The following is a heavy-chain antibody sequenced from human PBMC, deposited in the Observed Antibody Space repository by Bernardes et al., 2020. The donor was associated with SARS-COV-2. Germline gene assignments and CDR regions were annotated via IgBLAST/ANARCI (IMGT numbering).Heavy chain of an antibody. J-gene: IGHJ4*02. CDR1: GYTFTTYD. V-gene: IGHV1-8*01. Sequence: ASVKVSCKASGYTFTTYDITWVRQATGQGLEWLGWMDPNSGNTGYAQKFQGRVTMTRKISISTVYMELSSLRSEDTAVYYCARGGGCSGGSCYSECDYWGQGTLVTVSS. CDR2: MDPNSGNT. CDR3: ARGGGCSGGSCYSECDY. D-gene: IGHD2-15*01.